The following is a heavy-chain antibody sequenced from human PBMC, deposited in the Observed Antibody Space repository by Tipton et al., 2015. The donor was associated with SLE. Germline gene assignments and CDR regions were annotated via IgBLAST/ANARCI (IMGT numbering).Heavy chain of an antibody. CDR1: GGSISSSSYY. J-gene: IGHJ3*02. Sequence: TLSLTCTVSGGSISSSSYYWGWIRQPPGKGLEWIGSIYYSGSTYYNPSLKSRVTISVDTSKNQFSLKLSSVTAADTAVYYCASGFPAAAGGDDAFDIWGQGTMVTVSS. D-gene: IGHD6-13*01. CDR3: ASGFPAAAGGDDAFDI. CDR2: IYYSGST. V-gene: IGHV4-39*01.